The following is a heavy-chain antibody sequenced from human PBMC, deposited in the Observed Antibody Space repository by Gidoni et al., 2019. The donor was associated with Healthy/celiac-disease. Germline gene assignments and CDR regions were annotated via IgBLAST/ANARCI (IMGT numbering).Heavy chain of an antibody. Sequence: QVQLQESGPGLVKPSETLSLTCPVSGYSISSGYYWGWIRQPPGKGLEWIGSIYHSGSTYYNPSLKSRVTISVDTSKNQFSLKLSSVTAADTAVYYCARDEGPEAVWFDPWGQGTLVTVSS. CDR3: ARDEGPEAVWFDP. V-gene: IGHV4-38-2*02. CDR1: GYSISSGYY. J-gene: IGHJ5*02. CDR2: IYHSGST.